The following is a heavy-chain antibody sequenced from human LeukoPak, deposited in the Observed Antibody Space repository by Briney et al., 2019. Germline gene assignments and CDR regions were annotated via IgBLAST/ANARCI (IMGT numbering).Heavy chain of an antibody. CDR1: GFTFGDYV. D-gene: IGHD4-11*01. J-gene: IGHJ5*02. V-gene: IGHV3-49*03. CDR3: ATDSYDYT. Sequence: GGSLRLSCTASGFTFGDYVMSWFRQAPGKGLEWVGFIRSKAYGGTTKYAASVKGRFTISRDDSKSIAYLQLNSLQTADTAVYYCATDSYDYTWGQGTLVTVSS. CDR2: IRSKAYGGTT.